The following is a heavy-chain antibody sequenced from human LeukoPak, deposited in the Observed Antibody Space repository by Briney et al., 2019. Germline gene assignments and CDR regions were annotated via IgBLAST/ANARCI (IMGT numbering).Heavy chain of an antibody. CDR3: ARHRATGITMVRGVPSPLDY. D-gene: IGHD3-10*01. CDR1: GGSFIDYS. Sequence: SETLSLTCSVYGGSFIDYSWSWIRQPPGKGLEWIGEINHSGITNYNPSLESRVTMSVDTSKNQFSLKLSSVTAADTAVYYCARHRATGITMVRGVPSPLDYWGQGTLVTVS. J-gene: IGHJ4*02. CDR2: INHSGIT. V-gene: IGHV4-34*01.